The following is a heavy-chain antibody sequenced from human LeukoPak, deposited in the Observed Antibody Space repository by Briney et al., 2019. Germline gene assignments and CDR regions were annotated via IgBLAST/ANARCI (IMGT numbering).Heavy chain of an antibody. J-gene: IGHJ3*02. Sequence: ASVKVSCKASGYTFTSYGISWVRQAPGQGLEWVGWISAYNGNTNYAQKLQGRVTMTTDTSTSTAYMELRSLRSDDTAVYYCASTDCSSTSCLGNAFDIRGQGTMVTVSS. V-gene: IGHV1-18*01. CDR1: GYTFTSYG. CDR3: ASTDCSSTSCLGNAFDI. CDR2: ISAYNGNT. D-gene: IGHD2-2*01.